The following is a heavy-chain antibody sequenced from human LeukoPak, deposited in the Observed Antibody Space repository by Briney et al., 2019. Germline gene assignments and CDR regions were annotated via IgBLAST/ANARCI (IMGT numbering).Heavy chain of an antibody. Sequence: GGSLRLSCAASGFTFDDYTMHWVRQAPGKGLEWVSGISWNSGTKAYADSVKGRFTISKDNGKKSLYLQMNSLRAEDTALYYCAKASRYQLLWGYYFDYWGQGTLVTVSS. J-gene: IGHJ4*02. CDR3: AKASRYQLLWGYYFDY. D-gene: IGHD2-2*01. CDR2: ISWNSGTK. CDR1: GFTFDDYT. V-gene: IGHV3-9*01.